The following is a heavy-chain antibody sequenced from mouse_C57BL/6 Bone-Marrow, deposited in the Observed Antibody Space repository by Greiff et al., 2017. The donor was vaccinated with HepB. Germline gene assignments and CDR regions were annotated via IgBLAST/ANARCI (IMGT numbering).Heavy chain of an antibody. V-gene: IGHV3-6*01. J-gene: IGHJ2*01. CDR1: GYSITSGYY. Sequence: EVQLQESGPGLVKPSQSLSLTCSVTGYSITSGYYWNWIRQFPGNNLEWLGYISYDGSNNYNPSLKNRITITRDTAKNQFFLKLNSVTTEDTATYYCARAFPRWGQGTTLTVSS. CDR3: ARAFPR. CDR2: ISYDGSN.